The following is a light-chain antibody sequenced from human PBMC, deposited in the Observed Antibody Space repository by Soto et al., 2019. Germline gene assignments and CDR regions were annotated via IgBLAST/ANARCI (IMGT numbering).Light chain of an antibody. Sequence: EIVLTQSPGTLSLSPGERATLSCRASQGVSSNYLAWYQHKPGQGPRLLIYDASNRATGIPARFSGSGSGTDFTLTISSLEPEDFAVYYCQQRSNWPPITFGQGTRLEI. J-gene: IGKJ5*01. CDR2: DAS. V-gene: IGKV3-11*01. CDR1: QGVSSNY. CDR3: QQRSNWPPIT.